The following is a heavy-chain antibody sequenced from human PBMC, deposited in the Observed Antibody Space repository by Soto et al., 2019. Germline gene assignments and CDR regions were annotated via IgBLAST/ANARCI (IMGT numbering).Heavy chain of an antibody. CDR3: AKETVEYYFDY. Sequence: QVQLVESGGGVVQPGRSLRLSCGASGFTFSIYGMRWVRQAPGKGLEWVAVISYDGSNKYYADSVKGRFTISRDNSKNTLYLQMNSLRGEDTAVYYCAKETVEYYFDYWGQGTLVTVSS. D-gene: IGHD3-3*01. J-gene: IGHJ4*02. CDR2: ISYDGSNK. V-gene: IGHV3-30*18. CDR1: GFTFSIYG.